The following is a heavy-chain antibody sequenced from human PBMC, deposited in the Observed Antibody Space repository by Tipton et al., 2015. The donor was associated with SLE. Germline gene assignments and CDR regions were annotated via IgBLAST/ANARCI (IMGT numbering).Heavy chain of an antibody. J-gene: IGHJ4*02. CDR3: ATAAQEYYEFWSDYFGSLGH. V-gene: IGHV3-48*01. D-gene: IGHD3-3*01. CDR2: ISSSSSTI. CDR1: GFTFSTYS. Sequence: SLRLSCAASGFTFSTYSMNWVRQAPGKGLEWVSYISSSSSTIYYADSVKGRFTISRDNAKNSLYLQMNSLRVEDTATYYCATAAQEYYEFWSDYFGSLGHWGQGTLVAVSS.